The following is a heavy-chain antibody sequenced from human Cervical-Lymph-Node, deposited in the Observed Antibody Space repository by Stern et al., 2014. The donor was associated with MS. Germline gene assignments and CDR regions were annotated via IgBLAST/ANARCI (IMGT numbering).Heavy chain of an antibody. CDR3: ARVPPMHDVLDY. J-gene: IGHJ4*02. CDR2: INTNTGNP. V-gene: IGHV7-4-1*02. Sequence: QVQLVQSGSEGKKPGDSVKISCKASGYTLTSYAMHWVRQAPGQGLEWMGWINTNTGNPTYAPFFTGRFVFSLASSVSTAYLQISSLKTEDTAVYYCARVPPMHDVLDYWGQGTLVTVSS. CDR1: GYTLTSYA. D-gene: IGHD1-1*01.